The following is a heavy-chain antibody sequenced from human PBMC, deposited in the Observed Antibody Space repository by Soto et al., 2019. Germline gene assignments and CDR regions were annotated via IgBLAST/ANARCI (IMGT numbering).Heavy chain of an antibody. CDR1: GGSISSYY. CDR2: IYYSGST. V-gene: IGHV4-59*01. CDR3: ARDATAFDI. J-gene: IGHJ3*02. Sequence: SETLSLTCPVSGGSISSYYWSWIRQPPGKGLEWIGYIYYSGSTNYNPSLKSRVTISVDTSKNQFSLKLSSVTAADTAVYYCARDATAFDIWGQGTMVTVSS.